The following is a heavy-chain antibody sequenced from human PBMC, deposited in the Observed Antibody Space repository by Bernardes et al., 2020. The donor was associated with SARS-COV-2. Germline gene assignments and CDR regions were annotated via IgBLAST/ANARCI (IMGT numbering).Heavy chain of an antibody. Sequence: TLAKPTQTLTLTCTLSGFSLSTSEVGVGWIRQPPGKALEWLAHIYWDDDKRYRPSLKSRLTITKDTSRKQVVLTMTNMDPVDTATYYCAHRLPNYGAYSVGVMDVWGQGTTVTVSS. J-gene: IGHJ6*02. V-gene: IGHV2-5*02. D-gene: IGHD4-17*01. CDR3: AHRLPNYGAYSVGVMDV. CDR2: IYWDDDK. CDR1: GFSLSTSEVG.